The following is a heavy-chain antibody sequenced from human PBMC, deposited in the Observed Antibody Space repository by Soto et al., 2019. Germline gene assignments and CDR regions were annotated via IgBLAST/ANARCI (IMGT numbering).Heavy chain of an antibody. CDR1: GGSFSGYY. CDR2: INHSGST. D-gene: IGHD6-6*01. J-gene: IGHJ5*02. CDR3: ARASFSSRAKWFDP. Sequence: QVQLQQWGAGMLKPSETLSLTCAVYGGSFSGYYWSWIRQPPGKGLEWIGEINHSGSTNYNPSLKSRVTISVDTSKNQFSLKLSSVTAADTAVYYCARASFSSRAKWFDPCGQGTLVTVSS. V-gene: IGHV4-34*01.